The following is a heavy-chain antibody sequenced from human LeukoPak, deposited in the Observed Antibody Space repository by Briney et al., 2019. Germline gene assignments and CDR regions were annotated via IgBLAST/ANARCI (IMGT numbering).Heavy chain of an antibody. CDR3: TTGTSTFIAAPGRY. D-gene: IGHD6-13*01. J-gene: IGHJ4*02. V-gene: IGHV1-24*01. Sequence: ASVKVSCKVSGYTLTELSMHWVRQAPGKGLEWMGSFDPEDGETIYAQKSQGRVTMTEDTSTDTAYMELSSLRSEDTAVYYCTTGTSTFIAAPGRYWGQGTLVIVSS. CDR1: GYTLTELS. CDR2: FDPEDGET.